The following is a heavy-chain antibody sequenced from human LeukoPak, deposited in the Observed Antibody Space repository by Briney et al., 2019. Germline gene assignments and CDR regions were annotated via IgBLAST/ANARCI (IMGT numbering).Heavy chain of an antibody. CDR3: ARGRWLRLAYYYGMDV. V-gene: IGHV4-34*01. Sequence: SEPLSLTCAVYGGSFSGYYWRWIRQPPGKGLEWVGEINHSGSTNYNPSLKSRVTISVDTSKNQFSLKLSSVTAADMAVYYCARGRWLRLAYYYGMDVWGKGTTVTVSS. J-gene: IGHJ6*04. CDR1: GGSFSGYY. CDR2: INHSGST. D-gene: IGHD5-12*01.